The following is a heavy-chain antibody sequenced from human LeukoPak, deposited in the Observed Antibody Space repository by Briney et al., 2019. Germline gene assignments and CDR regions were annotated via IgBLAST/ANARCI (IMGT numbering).Heavy chain of an antibody. V-gene: IGHV1-18*01. D-gene: IGHD3-16*02. Sequence: GASVKVSCKASGYTFTSYGISWVRQAPGQGLEWMGWISAYNGNTNYAQKLQGRVTMTTDTSTSTAYMELRSLRSDDTAVYYCAKDPFPMITFGGVIVRLDYWGQGTLVTVSS. CDR2: ISAYNGNT. J-gene: IGHJ4*02. CDR3: AKDPFPMITFGGVIVRLDY. CDR1: GYTFTSYG.